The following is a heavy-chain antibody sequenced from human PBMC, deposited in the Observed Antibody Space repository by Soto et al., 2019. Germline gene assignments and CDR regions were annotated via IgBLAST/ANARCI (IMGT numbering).Heavy chain of an antibody. J-gene: IGHJ6*02. CDR2: IIPIFGTA. Sequence: SVKGSCKASGGTFSSYAISWVRQAPGQGLEWMGGIIPIFGTANYAQKFQGRVTITADESTSTAYMELSSLRSEDTAVYYCARLNRELVSIYYYYYGMDVWGQGTTVTVSS. D-gene: IGHD6-6*01. CDR3: ARLNRELVSIYYYYYGMDV. V-gene: IGHV1-69*13. CDR1: GGTFSSYA.